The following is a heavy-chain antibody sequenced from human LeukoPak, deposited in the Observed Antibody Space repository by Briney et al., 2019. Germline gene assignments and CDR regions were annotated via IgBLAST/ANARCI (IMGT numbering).Heavy chain of an antibody. J-gene: IGHJ4*02. Sequence: GGSLRLSCAASGFTFSSHAMNWFRQAPGKGLEWVGFIRSKAYGGTTEYAASVKGRFTISRDDSKSIAYLQMNSLKTEDTAVYYCTSVLDGYKIDYWGQGTLVTVSS. CDR3: TSVLDGYKIDY. CDR2: IRSKAYGGTT. V-gene: IGHV3-49*03. CDR1: GFTFSSHA. D-gene: IGHD5-24*01.